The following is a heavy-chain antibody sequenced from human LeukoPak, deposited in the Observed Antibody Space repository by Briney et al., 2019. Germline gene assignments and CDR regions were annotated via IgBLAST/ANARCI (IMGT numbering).Heavy chain of an antibody. J-gene: IGHJ4*02. Sequence: ASVKVPCKASGYTFVGYYLHWVRQAPGHGLEWMAWIDPYTGNTHYAQKFQGRITVTRDTSVSTTYMELSWLTSDDTARYYCAREYSASEHWGQGTLVTVSS. D-gene: IGHD5-12*01. CDR1: GYTFVGYY. CDR3: AREYSASEH. CDR2: IDPYTGNT. V-gene: IGHV1-2*02.